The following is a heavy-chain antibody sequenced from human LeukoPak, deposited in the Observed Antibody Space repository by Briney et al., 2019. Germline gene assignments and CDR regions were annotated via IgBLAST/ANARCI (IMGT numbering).Heavy chain of an antibody. CDR3: ARGRGSNNWNYGEDY. CDR1: GGTFSSYA. V-gene: IGHV1-69*04. J-gene: IGHJ4*02. D-gene: IGHD1-7*01. CDR2: IIPIFGIA. Sequence: SVKVSCKASGGTFSSYAISWVRQAPGQGLEWMGRIIPIFGIANYAQKFQGRVAITADKSTSTAYMELSSLRSEDTAVYYCARGRGSNNWNYGEDYWGQGTLVTVSS.